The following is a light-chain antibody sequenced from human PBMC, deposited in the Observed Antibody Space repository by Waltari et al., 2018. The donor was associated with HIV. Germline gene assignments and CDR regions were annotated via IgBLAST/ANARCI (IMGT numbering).Light chain of an antibody. Sequence: DIQMTQSPSSLSASVGDRVTITCQASQDISNYLNWYQQKPGKAPKLLIYDASNLEKGVPSRFSGSGSGTDFTFTISSLQPEDIATYYCQQYDNLPPVNTFGQGTKLEIK. J-gene: IGKJ2*01. CDR3: QQYDNLPPVNT. V-gene: IGKV1-33*01. CDR2: DAS. CDR1: QDISNY.